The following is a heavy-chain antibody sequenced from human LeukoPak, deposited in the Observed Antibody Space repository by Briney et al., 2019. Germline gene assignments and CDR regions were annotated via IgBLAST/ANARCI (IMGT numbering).Heavy chain of an antibody. CDR1: HTFTTVM. J-gene: IGHJ5*02. CDR3: ARDLRGRIADTDWFDL. Sequence: ASVKVSSTRPLHTFTTVMITSGRDTPGQGLEWMGWISAYNGNTNYAQKLQGRVTMTTDTATSTTSMELRRLSLEAEDVDYYARDLRGRIADTDWFDLWGQGNLVTVSS. V-gene: IGHV1-18*01. D-gene: IGHD6-13*01. CDR2: ISAYNGNT.